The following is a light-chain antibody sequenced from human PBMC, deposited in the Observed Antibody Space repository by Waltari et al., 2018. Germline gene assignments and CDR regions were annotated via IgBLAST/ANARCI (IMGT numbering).Light chain of an antibody. V-gene: IGKV1-5*03. J-gene: IGKJ1*01. Sequence: DIQMTQSPSTLSASVGDRVTITCRASPSISRWLAWYQHKPGKAPNLLIYEASSLQSGVPSRFSGSGSGTEFTLSINGLQPDDFATYYCQQYNSFSWTFGQGTKVEIK. CDR2: EAS. CDR3: QQYNSFSWT. CDR1: PSISRW.